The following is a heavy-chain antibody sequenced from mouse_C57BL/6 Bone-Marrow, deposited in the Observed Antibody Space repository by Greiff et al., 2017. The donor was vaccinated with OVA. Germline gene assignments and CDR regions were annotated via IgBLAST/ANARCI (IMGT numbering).Heavy chain of an antibody. Sequence: QVQLQQPGAELVMPGASVKLSCKASGYTFTSYWVHWVKQRPGQGLEWIGEIDPSDSYTNYNQKFKGKSTLTVDKSSSTAYMQLSSLTSDDSAVYYCARGEMVTGFAYWGQGTLLTVSA. CDR1: GYTFTSYW. CDR3: ARGEMVTGFAY. J-gene: IGHJ3*01. CDR2: IDPSDSYT. V-gene: IGHV1-69*01. D-gene: IGHD2-2*01.